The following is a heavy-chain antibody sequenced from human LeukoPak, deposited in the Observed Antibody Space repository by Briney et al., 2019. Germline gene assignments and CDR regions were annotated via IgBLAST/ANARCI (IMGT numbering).Heavy chain of an antibody. J-gene: IGHJ3*01. V-gene: IGHV5-51*01. CDR2: IYPGDSET. D-gene: IGHD5-24*01. CDR3: VRCPRDGYHDAVDV. CDR1: GYTFTTYW. Sequence: GESLKISCKGSGYTFTTYWIGWVRQMPGKGLEWVGIIYPGDSETRYSPSFQGQVTISADKSISTAYLQWSSLQASDTAMYYCVRCPRDGYHDAVDVWGQGTMVTVSS.